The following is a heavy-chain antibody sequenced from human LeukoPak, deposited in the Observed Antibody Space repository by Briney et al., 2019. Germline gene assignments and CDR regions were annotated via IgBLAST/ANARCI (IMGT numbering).Heavy chain of an antibody. J-gene: IGHJ6*02. V-gene: IGHV3-23*01. CDR3: AEDRGKGYYYGMDV. D-gene: IGHD3-10*01. CDR2: ISGSGGST. CDR1: GFTFSSYA. Sequence: PGGSLRLSCAASGFTFSSYAMSWVRQAPGKGLEWVSAISGSGGSTYYADSVKGRFTISRDNSKNTLYLQMNSLRAEDTAVYYCAEDRGKGYYYGMDVWGQGTTVTVSS.